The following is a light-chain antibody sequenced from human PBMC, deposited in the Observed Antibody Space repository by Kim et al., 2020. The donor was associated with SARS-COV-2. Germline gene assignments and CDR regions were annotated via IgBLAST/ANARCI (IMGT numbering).Light chain of an antibody. Sequence: ASVGDRVTITCRASQSIRSCLDWYQQKPGTAPKLLIYTTSNLQSGVPSRFSGSGSATDFTLTISSLQPEDFATYYCQQSYTNPPTFGQGTRVDIK. CDR1: QSIRSC. J-gene: IGKJ1*01. CDR2: TTS. CDR3: QQSYTNPPT. V-gene: IGKV1-39*01.